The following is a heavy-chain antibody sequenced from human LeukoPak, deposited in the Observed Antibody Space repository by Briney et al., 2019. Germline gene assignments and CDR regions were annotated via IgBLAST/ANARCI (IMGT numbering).Heavy chain of an antibody. Sequence: GGSLRLSCAASGFTFSNAWMSWVRQAPGKGLEWVGRIKSKTDGGTTDYAAPVKGRFTISRDDSKNTLYLQMNSLKTEDTAVYYCTTALLREGSYYDFWSGYYRGWFDPWGQGTLVTVSS. CDR3: TTALLREGSYYDFWSGYYRGWFDP. J-gene: IGHJ5*02. CDR1: GFTFSNAW. V-gene: IGHV3-15*01. CDR2: IKSKTDGGTT. D-gene: IGHD3-3*01.